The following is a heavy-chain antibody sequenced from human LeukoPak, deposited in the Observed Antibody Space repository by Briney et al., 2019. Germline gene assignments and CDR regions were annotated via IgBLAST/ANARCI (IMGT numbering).Heavy chain of an antibody. CDR3: ARVRGRDGYNNDAFDI. D-gene: IGHD5-24*01. CDR1: GGTFSSYA. CDR2: IIPILGIA. V-gene: IGHV1-69*04. J-gene: IGHJ3*02. Sequence: GASVKVSCKASGGTFSSYAISWVRQAPGQGLEWMGRIIPILGIANYAQKFQGRVTITADKSTSTAYMELSSLRSEDTAVYYCARVRGRDGYNNDAFDIWGQGTMVTVSS.